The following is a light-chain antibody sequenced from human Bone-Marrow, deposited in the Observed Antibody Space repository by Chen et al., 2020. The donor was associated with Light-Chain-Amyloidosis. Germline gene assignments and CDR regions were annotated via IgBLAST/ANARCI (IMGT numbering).Light chain of an antibody. Sequence: SYELTQPPSVSVSPGQTARITCSGDDLPTKYAYWYQQKPGQAPVLVIHRDTERPSGISERISGSSAGTTTKLTISGVQAEDEADYHCQTADSIGTYEVIFGGGTTLTVL. CDR1: DLPTKY. J-gene: IGLJ2*01. CDR2: RDT. V-gene: IGLV3-25*03. CDR3: QTADSIGTYEVI.